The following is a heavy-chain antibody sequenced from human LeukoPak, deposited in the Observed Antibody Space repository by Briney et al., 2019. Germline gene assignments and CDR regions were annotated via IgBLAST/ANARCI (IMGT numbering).Heavy chain of an antibody. CDR1: GFTFSSYG. CDR2: IRYDGSNK. J-gene: IGHJ4*02. V-gene: IGHV3-30*02. D-gene: IGHD6-13*01. Sequence: GGSLRLSCAASGFTFSSYGMHWVRQAPGKGLEWVAFIRYDGSNKYYADSVKGRFTISRDNSKNMLYLQMNSLRVEDTAVYYCASARQAAGTPFDYWGQGTLVTVSS. CDR3: ASARQAAGTPFDY.